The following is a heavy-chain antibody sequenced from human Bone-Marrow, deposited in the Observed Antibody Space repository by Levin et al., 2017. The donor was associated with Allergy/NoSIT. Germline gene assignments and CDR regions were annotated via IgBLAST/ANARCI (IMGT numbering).Heavy chain of an antibody. CDR1: GFPFRNYG. V-gene: IGHV3-30*18. D-gene: IGHD2-2*01. Sequence: PGGSLRLSCAASGFPFRNYGLHWVRQAPGKGLEWVAFISNDGTEETYADSVRGRFAISRDNSENKVYLQLNDLTLDDTAVYYCAKDDQYCSGTSCYFDHWGQGTPVTVSS. CDR3: AKDDQYCSGTSCYFDH. CDR2: ISNDGTEE. J-gene: IGHJ4*02.